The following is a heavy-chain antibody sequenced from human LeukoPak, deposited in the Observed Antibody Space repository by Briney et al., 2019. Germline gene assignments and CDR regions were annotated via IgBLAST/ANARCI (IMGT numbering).Heavy chain of an antibody. D-gene: IGHD3-3*01. Sequence: GGSLRLSCAASGFTFSSYWMSWVRQAPGKGLEWVANIKQDGSEKYYVDSVKGRFTISRDNAKNSLYLQMNSLRAEDTAVYYCARTYDFGIGPPGDAFDNWGQGTLVTVFS. CDR2: IKQDGSEK. V-gene: IGHV3-7*01. CDR3: ARTYDFGIGPPGDAFDN. J-gene: IGHJ3*02. CDR1: GFTFSSYW.